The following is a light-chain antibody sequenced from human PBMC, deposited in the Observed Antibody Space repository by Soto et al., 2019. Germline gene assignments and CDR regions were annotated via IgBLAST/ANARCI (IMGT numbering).Light chain of an antibody. CDR3: SSYTSTNHVV. Sequence: QSALTQPPSASGSPGQSVTISCTGTSSDVGGYNYVSWYQHHPGKAPKLMLYEVNTRPSGVPDRFSGSKSGNTASLTVSGLQAEDEADYYCSSYTSTNHVVFGGGTKLTVL. CDR1: SSDVGGYNY. CDR2: EVN. V-gene: IGLV2-8*01. J-gene: IGLJ2*01.